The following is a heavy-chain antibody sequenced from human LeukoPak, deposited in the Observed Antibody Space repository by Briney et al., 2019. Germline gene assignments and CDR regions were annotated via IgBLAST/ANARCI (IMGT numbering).Heavy chain of an antibody. Sequence: PGGSLRLXCAASGFTFSSYWMSWVRQAPGKGLECVANIKQDGSEKYYVDSVKGRFTISRDNAKNSLYLQMNSLRAEDTAVYYCARDGLYYYGSGSYQNYWGQGTLVTVSS. D-gene: IGHD3-10*01. CDR2: IKQDGSEK. J-gene: IGHJ4*02. CDR1: GFTFSSYW. CDR3: ARDGLYYYGSGSYQNY. V-gene: IGHV3-7*01.